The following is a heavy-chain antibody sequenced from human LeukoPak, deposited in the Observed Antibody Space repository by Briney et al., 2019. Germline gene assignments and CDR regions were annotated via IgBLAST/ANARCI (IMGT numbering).Heavy chain of an antibody. V-gene: IGHV1-8*01. CDR2: MNPKSGNT. CDR1: GYTFTNYD. D-gene: IGHD5-12*01. CDR3: ARLFHTQLSVDIVPTEEGAFDN. Sequence: GASVKVSCKASGYTFTNYDINWVRQATGQGLEWMGWMNPKSGNTGYAQKFQGRVTMTRDTSINTAYLQWSSLRASDTAMYYCARLFHTQLSVDIVPTEEGAFDNWGQGTLVTVSS. J-gene: IGHJ4*02.